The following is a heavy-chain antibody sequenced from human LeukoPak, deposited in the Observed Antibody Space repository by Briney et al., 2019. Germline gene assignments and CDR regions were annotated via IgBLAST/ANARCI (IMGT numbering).Heavy chain of an antibody. V-gene: IGHV3-23*01. Sequence: GGSLRLSCAASGFTFSSYGMSWVRQAPGKGLEWVSAISGSGGSTYYADSVKGRFTISRDNSKNTLYLQMNSLRAEDTAVYYCAKDFADDYYYYMDVWGKGTTVTISS. CDR1: GFTFSSYG. CDR2: ISGSGGST. J-gene: IGHJ6*03. CDR3: AKDFADDYYYYMDV.